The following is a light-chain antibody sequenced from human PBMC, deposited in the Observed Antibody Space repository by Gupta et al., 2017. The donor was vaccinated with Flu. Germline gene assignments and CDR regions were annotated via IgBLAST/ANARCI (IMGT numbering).Light chain of an antibody. Sequence: QSALTQTRSVSGTPGQYVTISCTGTSSDVGGYLYVSWYQQHPDKAPRLMIYDVSKWPAGVPGGFSGSKSGTTASLTISGLKAEEEADYYCCSDAGSVTYDFGVGTKVTVL. CDR2: DVS. CDR3: CSDAGSVTYD. CDR1: SSDVGGYLY. J-gene: IGLJ1*01. V-gene: IGLV2-11*01.